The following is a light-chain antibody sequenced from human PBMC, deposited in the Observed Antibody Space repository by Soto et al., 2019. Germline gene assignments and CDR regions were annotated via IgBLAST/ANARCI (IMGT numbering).Light chain of an antibody. CDR1: QSVNNN. Sequence: EIVMTQAPATLSVFPGEGASLSCRASQSVNNNLAWYQQKPGQAPRLLIHGVSTRATGVPARFSGSGSGTDFTLTISSLQSEDFAVYYCQQRSSWPPTFGQGTRLEIK. J-gene: IGKJ5*01. CDR2: GVS. V-gene: IGKV3-15*01. CDR3: QQRSSWPPT.